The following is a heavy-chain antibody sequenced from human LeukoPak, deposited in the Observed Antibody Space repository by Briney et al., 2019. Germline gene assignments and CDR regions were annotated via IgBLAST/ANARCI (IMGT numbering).Heavy chain of an antibody. CDR1: GGSISSYY. CDR2: IYYSGST. D-gene: IGHD6-13*01. V-gene: IGHV4-59*12. Sequence: PSETLSLTCTVSGGSISSYYWSWIRQPPGKGLEWIGSIYYSGSTNYNPSLKSRVTISVDTSKNQFSLKLSSVTAADTAVYYCARGRQQLVRGQAFDYWGQGTLVTVSS. J-gene: IGHJ4*02. CDR3: ARGRQQLVRGQAFDY.